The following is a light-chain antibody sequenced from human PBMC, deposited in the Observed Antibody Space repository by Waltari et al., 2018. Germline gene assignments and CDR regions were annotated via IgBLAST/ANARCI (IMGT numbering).Light chain of an antibody. CDR3: QSRDSSANGV. CDR1: SLGTYF. CDR2: GEN. V-gene: IGLV3-19*01. J-gene: IGLJ3*02. Sequence: SSELTQDPAVSVALGQTVSITCQGDSLGTYFATWYQQKPGQAPVLVFYGENNRPSGSPYRFSASRSGNTASLIITGAQAEDEADYYCQSRDSSANGVFGGGTKLTVL.